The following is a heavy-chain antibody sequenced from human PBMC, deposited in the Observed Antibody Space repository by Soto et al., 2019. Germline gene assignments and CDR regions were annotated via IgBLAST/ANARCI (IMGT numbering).Heavy chain of an antibody. CDR1: GFTFSNAW. V-gene: IGHV3-15*07. Sequence: GGSLRLSCAASGFTFSNAWMNWVRQAPGKGLEWVGRIKSKTDGGTTDYAAPVKGRFTISRDDSKNTLYLQMNSLKTEDTAVYYCTTDRILYSIAVAGGYYYYYGMDVWGQGTTVTVSS. CDR2: IKSKTDGGTT. D-gene: IGHD6-19*01. CDR3: TTDRILYSIAVAGGYYYYYGMDV. J-gene: IGHJ6*02.